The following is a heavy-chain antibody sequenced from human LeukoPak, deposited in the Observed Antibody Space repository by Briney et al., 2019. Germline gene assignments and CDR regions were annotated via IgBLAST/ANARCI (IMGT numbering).Heavy chain of an antibody. CDR2: IWYDGSNK. V-gene: IGHV3-33*01. CDR3: ARDRTMVRGVIGY. Sequence: PGRSLRLSCAASGFTFSSYGMHWVRQAPGKGLEWVAVIWYDGSNKYYADSVKGRFTISRDNAKNSLYLQMNSLRAEDTAVYYCARDRTMVRGVIGYWGQGTLVTVSS. D-gene: IGHD3-10*01. CDR1: GFTFSSYG. J-gene: IGHJ4*02.